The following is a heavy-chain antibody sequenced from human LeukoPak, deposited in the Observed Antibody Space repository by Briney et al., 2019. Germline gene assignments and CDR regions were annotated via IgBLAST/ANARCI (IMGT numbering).Heavy chain of an antibody. J-gene: IGHJ6*03. CDR3: AKGVRSQYYYYMDV. Sequence: GGSLRLSCAASGFTFSSYGMHWVRQAPGKGLEWVAVISYDGSNKYYADSVKGRFTISRDNAKNSLYLQMNSLRAEDTALYYCAKGVRSQYYYYMDVWGKGTTVTISS. CDR2: ISYDGSNK. V-gene: IGHV3-30*18. CDR1: GFTFSSYG.